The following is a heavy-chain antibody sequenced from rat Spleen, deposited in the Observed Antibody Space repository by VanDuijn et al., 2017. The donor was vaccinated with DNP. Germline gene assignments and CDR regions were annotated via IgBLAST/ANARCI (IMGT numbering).Heavy chain of an antibody. CDR2: ISTSGEYA. D-gene: IGHD5-1*01. CDR1: GFTFSYYG. V-gene: IGHV5S13*01. J-gene: IGHJ1*01. CDR3: ARGSTSIYWYFDF. Sequence: EVQLVESGGGLVQPGRSLKLSCAASGFTFSYYGMAWVRQAPKKGLEWVASISTSGEYAHYRDSVKGRFTISRDNARSTLYLQMNSLRSEDTATYYCARGSTSIYWYFDFWGPGTMVTVSS.